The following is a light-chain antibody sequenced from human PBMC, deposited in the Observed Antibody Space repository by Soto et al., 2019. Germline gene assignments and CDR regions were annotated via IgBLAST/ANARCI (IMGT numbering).Light chain of an antibody. CDR1: QSVSSSY. Sequence: TQSPSTLSASVGDRVTITCRASQSVSSSYLAWYQQKPGQAPRLLIYGTSSRATGIPDRFSGSGSGTDFTLTISRLEPEDFAVYFCQRYGSSPLITFGQGTRLEIK. V-gene: IGKV3-20*01. J-gene: IGKJ5*01. CDR2: GTS. CDR3: QRYGSSPLIT.